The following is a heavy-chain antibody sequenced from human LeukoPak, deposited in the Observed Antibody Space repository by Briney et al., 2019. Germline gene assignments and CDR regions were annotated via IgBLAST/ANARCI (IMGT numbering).Heavy chain of an antibody. CDR2: INWNGGST. J-gene: IGHJ4*02. CDR1: GFTFDDYG. Sequence: PGGSLRLSCAASGFTFDDYGMSWVRQAPGKGLEWVSGINWNGGSTGYADSVKGRFTISRDNAKNSLYLQMNSLRAEDTALYHCARLYSSSWSPDYWGQGTLVTVSS. D-gene: IGHD6-13*01. CDR3: ARLYSSSWSPDY. V-gene: IGHV3-20*01.